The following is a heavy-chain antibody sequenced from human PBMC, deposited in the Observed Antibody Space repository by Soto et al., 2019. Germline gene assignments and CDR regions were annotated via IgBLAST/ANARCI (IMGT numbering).Heavy chain of an antibody. D-gene: IGHD1-7*01. J-gene: IGHJ5*02. CDR2: ISAYNGNT. V-gene: IGHV1-18*01. CDR3: ARVGAGTTFGWFDP. CDR1: GYTFTSCG. Sequence: ASVEVSCKASGYTFTSCGMSWVRQAPGQGLEWMGWISAYNGNTNYAQKLQGRVTMTTDTSTSTAYMELRSLRSDDTAVYYCARVGAGTTFGWFDPWGQGTLVTVSS.